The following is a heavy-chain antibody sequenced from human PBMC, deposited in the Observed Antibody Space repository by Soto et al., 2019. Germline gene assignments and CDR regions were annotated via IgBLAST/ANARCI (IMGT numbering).Heavy chain of an antibody. D-gene: IGHD2-15*01. CDR3: ARRSDRYCSGGSCYFDY. J-gene: IGHJ4*02. V-gene: IGHV5-51*01. CDR2: IYPGDSDT. Sequence: PGESLKISCKGSGYSFTSYWIGWVRQMPGKGLEWMGIIYPGDSDTRYSPSFQGQVTISADKSISTAYLQWSSLKASDTAMYYCARRSDRYCSGGSCYFDYWGQGTLVTVSS. CDR1: GYSFTSYW.